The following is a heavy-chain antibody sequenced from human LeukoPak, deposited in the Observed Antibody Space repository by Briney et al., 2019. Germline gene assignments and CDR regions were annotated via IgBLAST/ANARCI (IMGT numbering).Heavy chain of an antibody. CDR2: ISSSSSFI. CDR1: GSTFSIYS. D-gene: IGHD3-22*01. V-gene: IGHV3-21*01. CDR3: ATQGEHSYDSNRSGYFQH. Sequence: GGSLRLSCAASGSTFSIYSMNGVRQAPGKRLEWASSISSSSSFIYCADSIKGRFTNSRDNAKNSLYLQMNSLRAEDTAVYYCATQGEHSYDSNRSGYFQHWGQGTLVTVSS. J-gene: IGHJ1*01.